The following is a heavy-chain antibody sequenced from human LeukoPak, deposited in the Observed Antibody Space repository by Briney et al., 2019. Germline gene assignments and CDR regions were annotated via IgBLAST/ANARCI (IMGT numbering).Heavy chain of an antibody. CDR3: ANEDGNSGDAFDI. CDR2: ISGSGGST. J-gene: IGHJ3*02. D-gene: IGHD4-23*01. Sequence: GGSLRLSCEASGFTFSSYAMNWVRQAPGKGLEWVSGISGSGGSTFYADSVKGRFTISRENSKKTLYLQMNSLRAEDTAIYYCANEDGNSGDAFDIWGQGTMVTV. CDR1: GFTFSSYA. V-gene: IGHV3-23*01.